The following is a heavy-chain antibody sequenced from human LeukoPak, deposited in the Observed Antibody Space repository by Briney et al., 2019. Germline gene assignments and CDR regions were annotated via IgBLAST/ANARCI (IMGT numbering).Heavy chain of an antibody. CDR1: GGSFSGYY. V-gene: IGHV4-34*01. Sequence: SETLSLTCAVYGGSFSGYYWSWIRQPPGRGLEWIGEITHSGNTHYNPSLKSRVTISVDTSKNQFSLKLSSVTAADTAVYYCARARRSSSWSGNYFDYWGQGTLVTVSS. CDR2: ITHSGNT. D-gene: IGHD6-13*01. CDR3: ARARRSSSWSGNYFDY. J-gene: IGHJ4*02.